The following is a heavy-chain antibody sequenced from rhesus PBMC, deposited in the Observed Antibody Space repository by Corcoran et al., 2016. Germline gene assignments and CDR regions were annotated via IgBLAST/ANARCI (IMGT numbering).Heavy chain of an antibody. CDR2: IDPSDSES. D-gene: IGHD6-25*01. CDR3: AKGMGLAAAGPLDY. J-gene: IGHJ4*01. CDR1: GYSFTSYW. V-gene: IGHV5-20*01. Sequence: EVQLVQSGAEVKRPGESLKISCRTSGYSFTSYWLSWVRQMPGKGLVWKGSIDPSDSESRYNPSFQGQVTISADKSITTAYLQWSRLKASDTATYYCAKGMGLAAAGPLDYWGQGVLVTVSS.